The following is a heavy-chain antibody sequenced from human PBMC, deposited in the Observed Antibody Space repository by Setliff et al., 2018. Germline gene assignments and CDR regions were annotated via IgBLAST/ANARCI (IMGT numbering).Heavy chain of an antibody. V-gene: IGHV4-39*07. Sequence: SETLSLTCTVSGGSISSSSYYWGWIRQPPGKGLEWIGSIYYSGSTYYNPSLKSRVTISVDTSKNQFSLTVSSVTAADTAVYYWARIGGYSYGLFRNWGQGTMVTVSS. CDR2: IYYSGST. CDR3: ARIGGYSYGLFRN. D-gene: IGHD5-18*01. CDR1: GGSISSSSYY. J-gene: IGHJ4*02.